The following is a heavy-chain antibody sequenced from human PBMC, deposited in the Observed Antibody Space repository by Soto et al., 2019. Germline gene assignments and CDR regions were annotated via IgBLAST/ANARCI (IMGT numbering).Heavy chain of an antibody. Sequence: QVQLVESGGGVVQPGRSLRLSCAASGFTFSRYGMHWVRQAPGKGLEWVAVIWNDGNRKYSVDSVKGRFTISRDNSKNTLFLEMNSLTAEDTAVYYCARDDAYEANALDFWGQGTMVTVSS. CDR2: IWNDGNRK. V-gene: IGHV3-33*01. CDR3: ARDDAYEANALDF. CDR1: GFTFSRYG. D-gene: IGHD5-12*01. J-gene: IGHJ4*02.